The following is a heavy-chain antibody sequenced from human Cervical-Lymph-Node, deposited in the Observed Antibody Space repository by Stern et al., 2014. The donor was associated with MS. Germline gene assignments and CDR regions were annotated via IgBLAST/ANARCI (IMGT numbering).Heavy chain of an antibody. Sequence: VHLVESGGGVVQPGRSLSLSCVASGFTFSTYAMHWVRQAPGKGLEWVAFVLYDGTQRISTDSVKARVTISRDNSKNTLYLHMNSLRDEDTAVYFCARGGRGVGLEYWGQGALVTVSS. CDR1: GFTFSTYA. CDR2: VLYDGTQR. V-gene: IGHV3-30-3*01. J-gene: IGHJ4*02. D-gene: IGHD3-10*01. CDR3: ARGGRGVGLEY.